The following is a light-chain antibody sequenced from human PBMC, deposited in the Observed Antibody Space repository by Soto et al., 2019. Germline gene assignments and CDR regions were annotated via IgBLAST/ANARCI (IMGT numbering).Light chain of an antibody. CDR2: GAS. Sequence: EIVMTQSPATLSVSPGERATLSCRASQSVSSNLAWYQHKPGQAPGLLIYGASTRATGIPARFSGSGSGTEFTLTISSLHSEDFAVYYCQQYNNWPFTFGPGTKVDIK. J-gene: IGKJ3*01. CDR3: QQYNNWPFT. CDR1: QSVSSN. V-gene: IGKV3-15*01.